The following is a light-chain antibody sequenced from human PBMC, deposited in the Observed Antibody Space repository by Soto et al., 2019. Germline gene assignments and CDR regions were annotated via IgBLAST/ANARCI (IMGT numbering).Light chain of an antibody. Sequence: DIQMTQSPSTLSASVGDRVTITCRASQSINTWLAWYQQKPGKAPKPLIYDASSLESGVPSRVSGSGSGTEFTLTISSLQPDDFATYYCQQYNSYPWTFGQGTKVEIK. V-gene: IGKV1-5*01. CDR3: QQYNSYPWT. J-gene: IGKJ1*01. CDR1: QSINTW. CDR2: DAS.